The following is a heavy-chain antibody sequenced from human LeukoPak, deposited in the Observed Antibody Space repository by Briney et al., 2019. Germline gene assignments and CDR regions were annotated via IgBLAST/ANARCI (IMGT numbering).Heavy chain of an antibody. D-gene: IGHD4-17*01. CDR3: AKGGAANRVTTNYFDY. J-gene: IGHJ4*02. CDR2: IRASGGST. Sequence: GGSLRLSCAASGFTFSICTTTWLPETPRKGVQWVSSIRASGGSTYYADSMRGRFTISRDNSKNTLYLQMNGLRAEDTAVYYCAKGGAANRVTTNYFDYWGQGTLVTVSA. CDR1: GFTFSICT. V-gene: IGHV3-23*01.